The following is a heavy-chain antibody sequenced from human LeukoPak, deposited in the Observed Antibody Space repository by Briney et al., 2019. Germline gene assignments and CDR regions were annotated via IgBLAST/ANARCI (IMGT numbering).Heavy chain of an antibody. V-gene: IGHV4-4*02. CDR3: AKSNGYGLVDI. D-gene: IGHD3-10*01. CDR1: GGSISSSNW. CDR2: IYHSGST. J-gene: IGHJ3*02. Sequence: SETLSLTCAVSGGSISSSNWWSWVRQPPGKGLEWIGEIYHSGSTNYNPSLKSRVTMSVDTSKNQFSLKLSSVTAADTAVYYCAKSNGYGLVDIWGQGTMVTVSS.